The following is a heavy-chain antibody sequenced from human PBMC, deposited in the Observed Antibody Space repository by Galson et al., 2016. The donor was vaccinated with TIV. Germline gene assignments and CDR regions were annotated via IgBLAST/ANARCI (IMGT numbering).Heavy chain of an antibody. CDR3: ARAQLGVVEPAAYYGLDV. D-gene: IGHD2-2*01. Sequence: SLRLSCAASGFIFTDFDIHWVRQPPEKGLEWVSAVGTAGHTYYPASVTGRYTVSRDNAKNSIYLQMNNLRAGDTAVYFCARAQLGVVEPAAYYGLDVWGRGTTVTVSS. CDR1: GFIFTDFD. CDR2: VGTAGHT. V-gene: IGHV3-13*01. J-gene: IGHJ6*02.